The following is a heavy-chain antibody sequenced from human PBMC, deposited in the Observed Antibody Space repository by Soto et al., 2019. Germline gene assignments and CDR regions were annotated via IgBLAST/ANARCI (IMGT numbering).Heavy chain of an antibody. CDR1: GYTFTSYA. Sequence: ASVKVSCKASGYTFTSYAMHWVRQAPGQRLEWMGWINAGNGNTKYSQKFQGRVTITRGTSASTAYMELSSLRSEDTAVYYCARNQWGGGTNYYCGMDVWGQGTTVTVSS. CDR2: INAGNGNT. J-gene: IGHJ6*02. V-gene: IGHV1-3*01. D-gene: IGHD2-15*01. CDR3: ARNQWGGGTNYYCGMDV.